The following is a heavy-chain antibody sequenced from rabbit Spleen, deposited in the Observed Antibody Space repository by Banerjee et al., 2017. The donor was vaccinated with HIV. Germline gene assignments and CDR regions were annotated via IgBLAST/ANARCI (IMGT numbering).Heavy chain of an antibody. D-gene: IGHD3-3*01. V-gene: IGHV1S40*01. CDR3: ARDLVVAIGWNFNL. J-gene: IGHJ4*01. CDR1: GFSFSSSDY. Sequence: QSLEESGGDLVKPGASLTLTCTASGFSFSSSDYMCWVRQAPGKGLEWIACIDIGSSGFTYFATWAKGRFTCSKTSSTTVTLQMTRLTAADTGTYFCARDLVVAIGWNFNLWGPGTLVTVS. CDR2: IDIGSSGFT.